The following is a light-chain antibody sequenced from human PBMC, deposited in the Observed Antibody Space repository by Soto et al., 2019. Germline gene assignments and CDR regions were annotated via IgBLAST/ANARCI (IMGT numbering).Light chain of an antibody. Sequence: QSALTQPASVSGSPGQSITISCTGTSSDVGGYNYVSWYQQHPGKAPKLMIYDVSNRPSGVSNRFSGSNSGNTASLTISVLQAEDEADYYCSSYTSRSTRVFGGGTKVTVL. CDR2: DVS. CDR1: SSDVGGYNY. V-gene: IGLV2-14*01. J-gene: IGLJ2*01. CDR3: SSYTSRSTRV.